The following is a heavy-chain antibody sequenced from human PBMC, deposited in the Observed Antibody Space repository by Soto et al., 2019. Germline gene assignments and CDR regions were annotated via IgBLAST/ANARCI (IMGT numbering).Heavy chain of an antibody. Sequence: QVQLQESGPGLVKPSETLSLTCSVSGGSVSSGSYYWSWIRQSPEKGLEWIGYIYYTGGTKYNPSLTSRVTISADTSRNHFSLKLTSVTAADTALYYCARLEVGLDYWGQGVLVTVSS. CDR3: ARLEVGLDY. V-gene: IGHV4-61*03. J-gene: IGHJ4*02. CDR1: GGSVSSGSYY. CDR2: IYYTGGT. D-gene: IGHD2-2*01.